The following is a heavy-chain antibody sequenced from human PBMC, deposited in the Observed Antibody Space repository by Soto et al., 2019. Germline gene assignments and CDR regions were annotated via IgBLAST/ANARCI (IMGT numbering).Heavy chain of an antibody. CDR3: AKQRVGSSWYRDFDY. J-gene: IGHJ4*02. CDR1: GFTFTDYA. V-gene: IGHV3-23*01. Sequence: EVHLLESGGGLVQPGGSLRLSCAASGFTFTDYAMSWVRQAPGKGLEWVSVISAGGGSTYYAESVKGRFTISRDDSTNTTSLQLNSLRAEDTALYFCAKQRVGSSWYRDFDYWGQGTPVTVSS. D-gene: IGHD6-13*01. CDR2: ISAGGGST.